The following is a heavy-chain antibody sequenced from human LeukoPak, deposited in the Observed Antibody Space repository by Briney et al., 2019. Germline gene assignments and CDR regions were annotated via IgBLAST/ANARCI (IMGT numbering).Heavy chain of an antibody. CDR3: ARSCGGDCYSSHRYYFDS. CDR2: ISGSSTYI. V-gene: IGHV3-21*01. J-gene: IGHJ4*02. D-gene: IGHD2-21*02. Sequence: GGSLRLSCAASGFTFSRFTMNWVRQAPGKGLEWVSTISGSSTYIYYADLVKGRFTISRDDARNSLFLQMNSLRAEDTALYYCARSCGGDCYSSHRYYFDSWGQGSLVTVSS. CDR1: GFTFSRFT.